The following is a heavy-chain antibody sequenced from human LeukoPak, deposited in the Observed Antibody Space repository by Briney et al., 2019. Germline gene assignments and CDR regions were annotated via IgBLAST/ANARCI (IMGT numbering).Heavy chain of an antibody. D-gene: IGHD2-15*01. CDR2: ISYDGSNK. CDR1: GFTFSSYG. J-gene: IGHJ4*02. Sequence: GGSLRLSCAASGFTFSSYGMHWVRQAPGKGLDGVAVISYDGSNKYYADSVKGRFTISRDNSKNTLYLQMNSLRAEDTAVYYCAKQGCSGGSCYSPTWGQGTLVTVSS. V-gene: IGHV3-30*18. CDR3: AKQGCSGGSCYSPT.